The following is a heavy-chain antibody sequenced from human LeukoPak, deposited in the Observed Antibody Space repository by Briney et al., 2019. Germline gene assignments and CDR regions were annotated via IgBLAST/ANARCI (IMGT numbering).Heavy chain of an antibody. CDR2: IWSDGIKT. CDR1: GFAFNNYA. J-gene: IGHJ4*02. Sequence: GGSLRLSCAASGFAFNNYAMHWVRQAPGKGLEWVAGIWSDGIKTFYADSVKGRFTISRDSSKNSLFLQMNGLRAEDTALYYCARDYCSNGRCSATRDYRGQGTLVTVSS. CDR3: ARDYCSNGRCSATRDY. D-gene: IGHD2-8*01. V-gene: IGHV3-33*01.